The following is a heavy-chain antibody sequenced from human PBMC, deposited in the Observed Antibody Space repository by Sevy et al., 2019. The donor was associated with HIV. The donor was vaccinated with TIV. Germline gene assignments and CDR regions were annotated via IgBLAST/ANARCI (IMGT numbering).Heavy chain of an antibody. CDR1: GLRFSNYN. V-gene: IGHV3-21*01. J-gene: IGHJ6*02. CDR3: ASEKEQLVLWPYYGMDV. Sequence: GGSLRLSCAASGLRFSNYNMNWVRQAPGQGLEWVACISNSSSYIYYVDSVKGRFTISRDNAKNSLYLQMNSLRAEDTAVSYCASEKEQLVLWPYYGMDVWGQRTTVTVSS. CDR2: ISNSSSYI. D-gene: IGHD6-13*01.